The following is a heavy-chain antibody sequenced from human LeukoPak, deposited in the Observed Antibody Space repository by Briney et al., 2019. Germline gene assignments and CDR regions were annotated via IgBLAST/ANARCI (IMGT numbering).Heavy chain of an antibody. V-gene: IGHV1-2*02. CDR3: ARIKSSNKDPTSGSYFLY. Sequence: GASVKVSCKASGYTFTGYYMHWVRQAPGQGLEWMGWINPNSGGTNYARKFQGRVTMTRDTSISTAYMELSRLRSDDTAVYYCARIKSSNKDPTSGSYFLYWGQGTLVTVSS. CDR1: GYTFTGYY. D-gene: IGHD1-26*01. J-gene: IGHJ4*02. CDR2: INPNSGGT.